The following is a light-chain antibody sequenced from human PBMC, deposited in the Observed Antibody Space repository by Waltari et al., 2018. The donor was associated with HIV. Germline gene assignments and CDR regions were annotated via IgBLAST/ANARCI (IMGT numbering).Light chain of an antibody. Sequence: DVVVTQSPDSLAVSLGERATLHCKSNQSLLYISNNQNYLAWYQQKAGQRLKLLIYWAYIRDSGVPDRFSGSGSETDFTLTISSLQAEDVAVYYCQQYSDVPYTFGQGTKLEIK. CDR1: QSLLYISNNQNY. CDR2: WAY. V-gene: IGKV4-1*01. CDR3: QQYSDVPYT. J-gene: IGKJ2*01.